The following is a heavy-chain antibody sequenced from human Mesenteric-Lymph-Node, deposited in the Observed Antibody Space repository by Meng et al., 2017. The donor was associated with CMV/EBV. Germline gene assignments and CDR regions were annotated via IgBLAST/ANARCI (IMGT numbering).Heavy chain of an antibody. D-gene: IGHD5-24*01. Sequence: VKPVVSEGGSVRPGGPPRLTFLGYGFTFTSYGMVWLRQVPGEGLMRCSRINTDESITSYADSVKGRFTISRDNAKNTLYLQMSDLRADDSAVYYCIRNLVGKRDDWGQGTLVTVSS. CDR1: GFTFTSYG. V-gene: IGHV3-74*01. J-gene: IGHJ4*02. CDR2: INTDESIT. CDR3: IRNLVGKRDD.